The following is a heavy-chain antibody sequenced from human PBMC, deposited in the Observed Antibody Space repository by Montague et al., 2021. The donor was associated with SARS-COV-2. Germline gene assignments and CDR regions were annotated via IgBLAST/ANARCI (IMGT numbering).Heavy chain of an antibody. CDR3: AGHSTTDAFDP. Sequence: SETLSLTCVVSSGSISPSDTHYWGWVRQAPGKGLEWIATISYSGSTSYNPPLRSRVTISFDTSKHQISLNLRSVTAADTSVYYCAGHSTTDAFDPWGQGILVTVSS. V-gene: IGHV4-39*01. J-gene: IGHJ5*02. D-gene: IGHD1-1*01. CDR2: ISYSGST. CDR1: SGSISPSDTHY.